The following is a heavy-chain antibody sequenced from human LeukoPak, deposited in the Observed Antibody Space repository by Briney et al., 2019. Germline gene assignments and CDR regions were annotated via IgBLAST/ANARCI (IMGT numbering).Heavy chain of an antibody. CDR1: GYTFTSYD. D-gene: IGHD3-22*01. V-gene: IGHV1-46*01. CDR3: AREVTRWYYDSSGYYDY. Sequence: ASVKVSCKASGYTFTSYDMHWVRQAPGQGLEWMGIINPSGGSTSYAQKFQGRVTMTRDMSTSTVYMELSSLRSEDTAVYYCAREVTRWYYDSSGYYDYWGQGTLVTVSS. CDR2: INPSGGST. J-gene: IGHJ4*02.